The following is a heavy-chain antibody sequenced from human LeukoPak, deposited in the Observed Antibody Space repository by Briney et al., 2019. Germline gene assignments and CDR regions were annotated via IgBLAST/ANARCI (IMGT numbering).Heavy chain of an antibody. V-gene: IGHV3-15*07. CDR3: PRRSSAAGPQSFDY. CDR2: IKSETDGGTT. J-gene: IGHJ4*02. D-gene: IGHD6-13*01. Sequence: GGSLRLSCAASGFTFSSAWMNWVRQAPGKGLEWVGRIKSETDGGTTDYAAPVKGTFAISRDDSENTLYLQMNSLKTEDTAVYSCPRRSSAAGPQSFDYWGQGTLATVSS. CDR1: GFTFSSAW.